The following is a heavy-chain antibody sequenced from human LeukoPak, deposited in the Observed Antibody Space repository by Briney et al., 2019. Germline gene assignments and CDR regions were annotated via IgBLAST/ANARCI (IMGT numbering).Heavy chain of an antibody. CDR2: ISSSGSTI. CDR1: GFTFSDYY. Sequence: GSLRLSCAASGFTFSDYYMSWIRQAPGKGLEWVSYISSSGSTIYYADSVKGRFTISRDNAKNSLYLQMNSLRAEDTAVYYCARKSVDDSSGYYYKRGAFDIWGQGTMVTVSS. V-gene: IGHV3-11*01. D-gene: IGHD3-22*01. J-gene: IGHJ3*02. CDR3: ARKSVDDSSGYYYKRGAFDI.